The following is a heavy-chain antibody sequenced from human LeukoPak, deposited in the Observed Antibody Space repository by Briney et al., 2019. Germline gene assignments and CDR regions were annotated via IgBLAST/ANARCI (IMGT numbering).Heavy chain of an antibody. CDR3: ARAGSKAFDI. CDR1: GYTFTAYY. CDR2: IKPNSGGT. J-gene: IGHJ3*02. Sequence: GASVKVSCKASGYTFTAYYMHWVRQAPGQGLEWMGRIKPNSGGTIYPQKFQGRVTVTRDTSISAAYMELSGLTCDDTAVYYCARAGSKAFDIWGQGTMVTVSS. V-gene: IGHV1-2*06.